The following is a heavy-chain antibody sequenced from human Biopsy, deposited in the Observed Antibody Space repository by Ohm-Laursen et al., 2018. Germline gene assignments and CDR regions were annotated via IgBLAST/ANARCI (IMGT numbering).Heavy chain of an antibody. V-gene: IGHV1-18*04. J-gene: IGHJ3*02. CDR1: DYTFYSYG. CDR3: ARVFGGAYYSYAFDI. Sequence: SSVKVSCKASDYTFYSYGVTWVRRAPGQGLEWMGWITADEKNSAPKFQGRVTMTTDMSTSTAYMELRGLKSDDTAVYYCARVFGGAYYSYAFDIWGQGTLVIVSS. CDR2: ITADEK. D-gene: IGHD1-26*01.